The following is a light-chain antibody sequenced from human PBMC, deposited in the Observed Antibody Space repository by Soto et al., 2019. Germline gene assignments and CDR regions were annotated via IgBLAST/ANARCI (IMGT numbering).Light chain of an antibody. CDR2: LAS. V-gene: IGKV1-39*01. J-gene: IGKJ2*01. CDR1: QTISRY. CDR3: QQTYSTLYT. Sequence: DIQMTQSPSSLSASVGDRVTITCRASQTISRYLNWYQHKPGKAPKLLIYLASSLQSGVPSRFSGSGSGTDFTLTITSLQREDFATYYCQQTYSTLYTFGQGTKLDLK.